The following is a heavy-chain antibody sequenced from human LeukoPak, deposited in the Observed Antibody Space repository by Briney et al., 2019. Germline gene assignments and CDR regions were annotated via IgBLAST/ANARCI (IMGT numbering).Heavy chain of an antibody. CDR1: GRSISSSSYY. V-gene: IGHV4-39*01. CDR3: ARLKGDYNSYYFDY. Sequence: SETLSLTCTVSGRSISSSSYYWGWIRQPPGTGLEWIASIYYSGSTYHNPSLKSRVTTSVDTSNNQFSLKLSSVTAADTAVYYCARLKGDYNSYYFDYWGQGTLITVSS. J-gene: IGHJ4*02. CDR2: IYYSGST. D-gene: IGHD4-17*01.